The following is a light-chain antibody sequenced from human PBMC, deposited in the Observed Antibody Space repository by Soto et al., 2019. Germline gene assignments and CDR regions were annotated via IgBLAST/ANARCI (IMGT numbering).Light chain of an antibody. Sequence: QSALTQPASVSGSPGQSITISCTGTSSDVGGYNYVSWYQQHPGKAPKLMIYDVSNRPSGVSNRFSGSKSGNTASLTISGLQAVDEADYYCSSYTSSSTAYVFGTGTKVTV. CDR3: SSYTSSSTAYV. J-gene: IGLJ1*01. CDR2: DVS. V-gene: IGLV2-14*01. CDR1: SSDVGGYNY.